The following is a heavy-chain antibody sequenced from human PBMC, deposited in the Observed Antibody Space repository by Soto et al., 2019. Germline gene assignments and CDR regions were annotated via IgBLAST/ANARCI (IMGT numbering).Heavy chain of an antibody. J-gene: IGHJ6*01. V-gene: IGHV1-46*01. CDR1: GYTFTSYY. D-gene: IGHD3-16*01. Sequence: QVQLVQAGAEVKKPGASVKVSCKAYGYTFTSYYMHWVRQAPGQGLEWMAIINPSGTTTDYAKKFQGSVPRTRAASTGTYSMELGTRRSEETVLYYCASPPIASLYHLGMDVWGQATTVTVSS. CDR3: ASPPIASLYHLGMDV. CDR2: INPSGTTT.